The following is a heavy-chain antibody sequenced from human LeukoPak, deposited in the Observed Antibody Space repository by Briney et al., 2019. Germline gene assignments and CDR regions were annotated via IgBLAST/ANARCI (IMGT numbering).Heavy chain of an antibody. CDR3: AKDFEGYSSSWYYFDY. Sequence: GSLRLSCAASGFTFNNYAMSWVRQAPGKGLEWVSTISGSGGRTYYADSVKGRFTISRDNSKNTLYLQMNSLRAEDTAIYYCAKDFEGYSSSWYYFDYWGQGTLVTVSS. D-gene: IGHD6-13*01. J-gene: IGHJ4*02. V-gene: IGHV3-23*01. CDR2: ISGSGGRT. CDR1: GFTFNNYA.